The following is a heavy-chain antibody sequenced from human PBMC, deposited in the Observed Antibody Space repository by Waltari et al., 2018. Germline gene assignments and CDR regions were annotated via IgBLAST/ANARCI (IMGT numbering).Heavy chain of an antibody. Sequence: QPGGSLRLSCAASGFTVSSNYMSWVRQAPGKGLEWVSVIYSGGSTYYADSVKGRFTISRDNSKNTLYLQMNSRRAEDTAVYYCARAPYDFWSGYYSHGMDVWGQGTTVTVSS. CDR2: IYSGGST. D-gene: IGHD3-3*01. CDR1: GFTVSSNY. J-gene: IGHJ6*02. V-gene: IGHV3-53*01. CDR3: ARAPYDFWSGYYSHGMDV.